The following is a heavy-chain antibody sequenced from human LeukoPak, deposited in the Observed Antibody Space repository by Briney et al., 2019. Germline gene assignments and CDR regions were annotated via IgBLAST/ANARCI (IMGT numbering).Heavy chain of an antibody. J-gene: IGHJ5*02. CDR2: ISGSGSST. D-gene: IGHD3-9*01. Sequence: GGSLRLSCAASGFTFSSHAMSWVRQAPGKGLEWVSAISGSGSSTYYADSVKGRFTISRDNSKNTLYLQMNSLRAEDTAVYYCAKPYSGTILTGWFDPWGQGTLVTVSS. CDR1: GFTFSSHA. CDR3: AKPYSGTILTGWFDP. V-gene: IGHV3-23*01.